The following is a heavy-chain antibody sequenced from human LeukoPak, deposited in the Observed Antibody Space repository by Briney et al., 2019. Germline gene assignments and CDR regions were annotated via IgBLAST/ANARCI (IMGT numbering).Heavy chain of an antibody. V-gene: IGHV4-38-2*02. D-gene: IGHD5-12*01. J-gene: IGHJ4*02. CDR1: GYSISSNYY. Sequence: PSETLSLTCTVSGYSISSNYYWGWIRQPPGKGLEWIGSIYHSGSTYYNPSLKSRVTILVDTSKNRFSLKLSSVTAADTAVYYCASPRVAATYWGQGTLVTVSS. CDR3: ASPRVAATY. CDR2: IYHSGST.